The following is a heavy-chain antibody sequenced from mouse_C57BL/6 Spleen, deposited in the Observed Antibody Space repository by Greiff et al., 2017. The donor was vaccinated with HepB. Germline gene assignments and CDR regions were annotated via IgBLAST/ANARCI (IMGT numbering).Heavy chain of an antibody. CDR2: IWSGGST. CDR1: GFSLTSYG. Sequence: QVQLQQSGPGLVQPSQSLSITCTVSGFSLTSYGVHWVRQSPGKGLEWLGVIWSGGSTDYNAAFISRLSISKDNSKSQVFFKMNSLQADDTAIYYCASSLLRYWYFDVWGTGTTVTVSS. CDR3: ASSLLRYWYFDV. V-gene: IGHV2-2*01. D-gene: IGHD1-2*01. J-gene: IGHJ1*03.